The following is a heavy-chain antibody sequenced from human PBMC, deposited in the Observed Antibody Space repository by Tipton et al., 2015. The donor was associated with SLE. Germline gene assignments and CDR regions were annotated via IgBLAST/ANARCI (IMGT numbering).Heavy chain of an antibody. V-gene: IGHV4-39*07. CDR1: GGSISSTSYY. J-gene: IGHJ6*03. CDR3: ARDLYDFWSGYTPSGAMDV. Sequence: TLSLTCTVSGGSISSTSYYWGWLRQPPGKGLEWIGSIYYSGSTYYNLSLKSRVTISVDTSKNQFSLRLSSVTAADTAMYYCARDLYDFWSGYTPSGAMDVWGKGTTVTVSS. CDR2: IYYSGST. D-gene: IGHD3-3*01.